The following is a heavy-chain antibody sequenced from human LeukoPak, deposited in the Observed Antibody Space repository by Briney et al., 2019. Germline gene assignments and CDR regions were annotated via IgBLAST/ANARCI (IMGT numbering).Heavy chain of an antibody. D-gene: IGHD3-10*01. Sequence: GGSLRLSCADSGFTFSDYYMSWIRQAPGKGLEWVSYITSNGSNIYYADSVKGRFTISRDNAKNSLYLQMNSLRAEDTAVYYCARDSRVPYYGSGGYYNPPDYWGQGTLVTVSS. CDR3: ARDSRVPYYGSGGYYNPPDY. CDR2: ITSNGSNI. CDR1: GFTFSDYY. V-gene: IGHV3-11*01. J-gene: IGHJ4*02.